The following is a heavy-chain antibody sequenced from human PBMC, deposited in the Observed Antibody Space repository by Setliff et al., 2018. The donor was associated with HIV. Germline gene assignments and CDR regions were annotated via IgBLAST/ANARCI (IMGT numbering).Heavy chain of an antibody. J-gene: IGHJ3*02. V-gene: IGHV4-31*01. CDR3: ARPVEMATMKAWDAFDI. Sequence: SETLSLTCAVSGGSINSDGYYWSWNRQHPGKGLEWIGYIYYSGSTYYNPSLKSLVTISVDTSKNQFSLKLSSVTAADTAVYYCARPVEMATMKAWDAFDIWGQGTMVTVSS. CDR2: IYYSGST. CDR1: GGSINSDGYY. D-gene: IGHD5-12*01.